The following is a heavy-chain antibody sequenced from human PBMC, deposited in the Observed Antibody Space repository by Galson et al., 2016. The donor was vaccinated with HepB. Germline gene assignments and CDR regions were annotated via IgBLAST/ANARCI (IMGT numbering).Heavy chain of an antibody. V-gene: IGHV3-74*01. CDR1: GFTFSTNW. D-gene: IGHD3-10*01. Sequence: SLRLSCAASGFTFSTNWMHWVRQAPGKGLVWVSRINGDGTITDYADSVKGRLTISRDNAENTLYLQMNSLRVEDTAVYYCARDRGGSAGAFNWFDPWGQGTLVTVSS. CDR3: ARDRGGSAGAFNWFDP. J-gene: IGHJ5*02. CDR2: INGDGTIT.